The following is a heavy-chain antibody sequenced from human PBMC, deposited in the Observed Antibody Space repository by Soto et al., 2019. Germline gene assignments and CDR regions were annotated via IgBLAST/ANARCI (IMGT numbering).Heavy chain of an antibody. J-gene: IGHJ6*02. V-gene: IGHV3-30*18. D-gene: IGHD3-10*01. CDR2: ISYDGSNK. CDR1: GFTFSSYG. Sequence: QVQLVESGGGVVQPGRSLRLSCAASGFTFSSYGMHWVRQAPGKGLGWVAVISYDGSNKYYADSVKGRFTISRDNSKNTLYLQMNSLRASDTAVYYCGKDQLRGVRGVITYYYGMDVWGQGTTVTVSS. CDR3: GKDQLRGVRGVITYYYGMDV.